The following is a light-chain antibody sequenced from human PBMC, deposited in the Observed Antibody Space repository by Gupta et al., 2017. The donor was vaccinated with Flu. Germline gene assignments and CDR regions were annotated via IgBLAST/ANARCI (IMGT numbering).Light chain of an antibody. CDR3: YYPANTNNNHAV. Sequence: SSALTQDPAVSVALGQTVRITCQGDSLRNSYARWYQQQPAQAPALLIYAKNSRRSGVPARCSCASTGETAGSIITSGEEEDEADDYCYYPANTNNNHAVFGGGTKLTVL. J-gene: IGLJ2*01. CDR1: SLRNSY. V-gene: IGLV3-19*01. CDR2: AKN.